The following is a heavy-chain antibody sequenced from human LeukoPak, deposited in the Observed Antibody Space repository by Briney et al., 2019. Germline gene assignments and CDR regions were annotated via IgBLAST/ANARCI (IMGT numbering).Heavy chain of an antibody. CDR1: GGSISSSSYY. CDR3: ACSAGIAVAGPIPGY. V-gene: IGHV4-39*01. D-gene: IGHD6-19*01. J-gene: IGHJ4*02. Sequence: PSETLSLTCTVSGGSISSSSYYWGWIRQPPGKGLEWIGSIYYSGSTYYNPSLKSRVTISVDTSKNQFSLKLSSVTAADTAVYYCACSAGIAVAGPIPGYWGQGTLVTVSS. CDR2: IYYSGST.